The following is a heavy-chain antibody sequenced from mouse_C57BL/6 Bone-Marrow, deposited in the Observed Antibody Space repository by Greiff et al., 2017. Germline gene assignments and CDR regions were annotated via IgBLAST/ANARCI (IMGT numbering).Heavy chain of an antibody. Sequence: QVQLQQPGAELVMPGASVKLSCKASGYTFTSYWMHWVKQRPGQGLEWIGEIDPSDSYTNYNQKFKGKSTLTVDKSSSTAYMQLSSLTSEDSAVYYCARKAVVYWYFDVWGTGTTVTVSS. CDR1: GYTFTSYW. V-gene: IGHV1-69*01. CDR3: ARKAVVYWYFDV. J-gene: IGHJ1*03. CDR2: IDPSDSYT. D-gene: IGHD1-1*01.